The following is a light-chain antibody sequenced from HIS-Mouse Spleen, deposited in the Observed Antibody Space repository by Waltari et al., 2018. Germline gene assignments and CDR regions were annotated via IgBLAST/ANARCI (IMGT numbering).Light chain of an antibody. J-gene: IGLJ2*01. CDR2: EES. CDR1: ALPKKY. V-gene: IGLV3-10*01. Sequence: SYELTQPPSVSVSPGQTARITCSGDALPKKYAYWYQQKSGQAPVLVIYEESKRPSGIPERCSGASSGKMATLTISGAQVEDEADYYCYSTDSSGNHRVFGGGTKLTVL. CDR3: YSTDSSGNHRV.